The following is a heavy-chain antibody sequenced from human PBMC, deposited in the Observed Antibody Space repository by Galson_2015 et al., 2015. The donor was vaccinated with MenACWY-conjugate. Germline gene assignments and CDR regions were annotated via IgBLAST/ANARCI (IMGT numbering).Heavy chain of an antibody. CDR3: ARGIPAAINFDY. J-gene: IGHJ4*02. D-gene: IGHD2-2*01. CDR2: IKQDGSEK. Sequence: SLRLSCEASGFTFSSYWMSWVRQAPGQGLEWVANIKQDGSEKYYVDSVKGRFTISRDNSKNALYLQMNSLRADETAVYYCARGIPAAINFDYWGQGNLVTGPS. V-gene: IGHV3-7*03. CDR1: GFTFSSYW.